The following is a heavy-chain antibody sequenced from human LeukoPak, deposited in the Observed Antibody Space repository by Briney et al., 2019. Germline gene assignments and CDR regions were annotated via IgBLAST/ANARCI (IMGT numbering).Heavy chain of an antibody. CDR3: ARRLYDAFDI. CDR2: INAYNGNT. CDR1: GYTFTSYG. J-gene: IGHJ3*02. V-gene: IGHV1-18*01. Sequence: EASVKVSCKASGYTFTSYGISWVRQAPGQGLEWMGWINAYNGNTNYAQKFQGRVTMTRDTSISTAYMELSRLRSDDTAVYYCARRLYDAFDIWGQGTMVTVSS. D-gene: IGHD3-16*02.